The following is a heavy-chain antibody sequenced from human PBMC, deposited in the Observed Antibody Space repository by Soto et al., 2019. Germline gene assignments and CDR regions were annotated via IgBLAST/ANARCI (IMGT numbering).Heavy chain of an antibody. J-gene: IGHJ5*02. CDR1: GFTFSSYA. CDR2: ISGSGGST. V-gene: IGHV3-23*01. D-gene: IGHD2-21*01. Sequence: SLRLSCAASGFTFSSYAMSWVRQAPGKGLEWVSAISGSGGSTYYADSVKGRFTISRDNSKNTLYLQMNSLRAEDTAVYYCAKEIVVVIWGFGKNWFDPWGQGTLVTVSS. CDR3: AKEIVVVIWGFGKNWFDP.